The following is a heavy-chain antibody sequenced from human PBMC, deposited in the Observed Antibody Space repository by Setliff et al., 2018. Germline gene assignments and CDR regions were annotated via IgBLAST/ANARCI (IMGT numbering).Heavy chain of an antibody. CDR2: SNHSGNT. CDR3: ARERYFDWFFED. D-gene: IGHD3-9*01. V-gene: IGHV4-34*01. CDR1: GESFSNNY. Sequence: SETLSLTCSVYGESFSNNYWSWIRQPPGKGLEWIGESNHSGNTTNHPSLKSRLTMSVDTSKNQFSLKLGSVTAADTAVYYCARERYFDWFFEDWGHGTLVTVSS. J-gene: IGHJ4*01.